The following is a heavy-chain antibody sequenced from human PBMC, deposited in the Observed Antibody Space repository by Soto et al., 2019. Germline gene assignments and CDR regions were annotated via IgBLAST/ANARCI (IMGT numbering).Heavy chain of an antibody. V-gene: IGHV4-39*01. CDR2: IYYSGST. CDR3: ARHILTGHYDSSGYYDY. D-gene: IGHD3-22*01. J-gene: IGHJ4*02. CDR1: GGPLSSSSYY. Sequence: QLQLQESGPGLVKPSETLSRTCTVSGGPLSSSSYYWGWIRQPPGTGLEWIGSIYYSGSTYYNPSLRSRVTISVDTSKNQFYLKMSSVTAAETAVYYCARHILTGHYDSSGYYDYWGQGTLVTVSS.